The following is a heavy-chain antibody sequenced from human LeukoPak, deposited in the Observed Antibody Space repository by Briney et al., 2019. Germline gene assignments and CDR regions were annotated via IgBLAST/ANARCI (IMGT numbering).Heavy chain of an antibody. CDR1: GGSISSGDYY. J-gene: IGHJ3*02. CDR2: IYYSGST. V-gene: IGHV4-30-4*08. Sequence: SETLSLTCTVSGGSISSGDYYWSWIRQPPGKGLEWIGYIYYSGSTYYNPSLKSRVTISVDTSKNQFSLKLSSVTAADTAVYYCARDVGDGGVGPDIWGQGTMVTVSS. CDR3: ARDVGDGGVGPDI. D-gene: IGHD2-8*02.